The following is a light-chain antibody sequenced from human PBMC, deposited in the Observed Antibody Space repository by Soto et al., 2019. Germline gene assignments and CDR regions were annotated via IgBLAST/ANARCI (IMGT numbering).Light chain of an antibody. CDR3: QHRSNWPPELS. CDR1: QGIGSW. J-gene: IGKJ4*01. Sequence: DIQMTQSPSSVSASVGDRVTITCRASQGIGSWLAWYQQKPGKAPKLLIYAASSLQSGVPSRFSGSGSGTDFTLTISSLQPEDFAVYYCQHRSNWPPELSFGGGTKVDIK. CDR2: AAS. V-gene: IGKV1-12*01.